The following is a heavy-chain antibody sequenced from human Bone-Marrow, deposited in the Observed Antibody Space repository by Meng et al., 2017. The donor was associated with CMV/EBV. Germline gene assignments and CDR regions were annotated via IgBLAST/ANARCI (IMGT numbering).Heavy chain of an antibody. D-gene: IGHD3-22*01. V-gene: IGHV3-48*04. J-gene: IGHJ3*02. CDR2: ISNSGNTI. Sequence: GESLKIYCPASGFTLSSYSMNWVRQAPGKGLEWVSYISNSGNTIYYTDSVKGRFTISRDNAKNSLYLQTHSLRAEDTAVYYCARVGLFDSSGTLSDAFDIWGPGTVVTVSS. CDR1: GFTLSSYS. CDR3: ARVGLFDSSGTLSDAFDI.